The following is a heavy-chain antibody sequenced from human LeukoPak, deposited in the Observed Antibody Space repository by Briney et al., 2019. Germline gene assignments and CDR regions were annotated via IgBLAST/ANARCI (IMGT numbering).Heavy chain of an antibody. D-gene: IGHD4-11*01. Sequence: SETLSLTCTVSGGSISSTNHYWSWIRQPPGKGLEWIGVIYYSGSTYYNPSLKSRVTISVDTSKNQFSLKLSSVTAADTAVYCCAGGYDYTSISIDYWGQGTLVTVSS. CDR3: AGGYDYTSISIDY. J-gene: IGHJ4*02. CDR1: GGSISSTNHY. V-gene: IGHV4-39*01. CDR2: IYYSGST.